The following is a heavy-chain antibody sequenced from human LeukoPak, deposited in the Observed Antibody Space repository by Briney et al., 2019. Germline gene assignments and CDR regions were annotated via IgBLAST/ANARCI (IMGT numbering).Heavy chain of an antibody. CDR3: AKDSVGKVPWGTTYFDY. D-gene: IGHD6-13*01. CDR1: GFTFDDYA. Sequence: PGRSLRLSCAASGFTFDDYAMHWVRQAPGKGLEWVSGISWNSGSIGCADSVKGRFTISRDNAKNSLYLQMNSLRAEDMALYYCAKDSVGKVPWGTTYFDYWGQGTLVTVSS. J-gene: IGHJ4*02. V-gene: IGHV3-9*03. CDR2: ISWNSGSI.